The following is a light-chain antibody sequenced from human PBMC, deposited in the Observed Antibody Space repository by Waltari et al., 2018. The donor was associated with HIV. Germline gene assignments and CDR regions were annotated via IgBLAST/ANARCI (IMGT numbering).Light chain of an antibody. Sequence: YELTQPPSVSVAPGQTAMITCGGNNIDSKSVQRYQQKTGQAPVLVIYFDLDRPSGIPERFSGSVSGNTATLTISRVDAGDEADYYCQVWDRSSDQVIFGGGTKLTVL. CDR1: NIDSKS. CDR3: QVWDRSSDQVI. V-gene: IGLV3-21*04. J-gene: IGLJ2*01. CDR2: FDL.